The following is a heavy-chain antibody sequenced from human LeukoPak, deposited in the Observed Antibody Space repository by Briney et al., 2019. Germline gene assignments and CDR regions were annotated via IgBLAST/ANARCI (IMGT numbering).Heavy chain of an antibody. D-gene: IGHD3-10*01. CDR3: ARAPPSGGSTDY. J-gene: IGHJ4*02. V-gene: IGHV1-18*01. CDR2: ISGYNGNT. Sequence: ASVKVSCKAFGYTFTSYGISWVRQAPGQGLEWMGWISGYNGNTNYAQKLQGRVTMTTDTSTSTAYMELRSLRSDDTAVYYCARAPPSGGSTDYWGQGTLVTVSS. CDR1: GYTFTSYG.